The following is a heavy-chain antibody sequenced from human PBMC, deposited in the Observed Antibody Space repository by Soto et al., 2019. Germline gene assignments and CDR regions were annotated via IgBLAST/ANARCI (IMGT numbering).Heavy chain of an antibody. J-gene: IGHJ3*02. CDR3: ATKKGFVPSDGFDI. CDR2: ISGGSSGT. Sequence: EVQLLESGGGLVQPGGSLRLSCAVSGFTLSSYGLNWVRQAPGKGLEWVSTISGGSSGTYYADSVKGRFTLSRDNSKNTLFLQMNSLRAEDTAIYYCATKKGFVPSDGFDIWGQGTMVTVSS. CDR1: GFTLSSYG. V-gene: IGHV3-23*01. D-gene: IGHD2-15*01.